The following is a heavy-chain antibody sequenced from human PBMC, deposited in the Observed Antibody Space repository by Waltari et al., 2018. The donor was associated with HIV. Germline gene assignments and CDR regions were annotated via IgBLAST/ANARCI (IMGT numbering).Heavy chain of an antibody. J-gene: IGHJ5*02. CDR1: GHSISSSSYF. CDR3: ARRAVVVTAKGPFDP. CDR2: FSYSGSP. V-gene: IGHV4-39*01. Sequence: QLQLHESGPGLVKPSETLSLTCTVSGHSISSSSYFWCWLRRPPGKGLECIGSFSYSGSPYYNPSLKSRVTISVDTSKNQFSLKLSSVTAADTAVYYCARRAVVVTAKGPFDPWGQGTLVTVSS. D-gene: IGHD2-21*02.